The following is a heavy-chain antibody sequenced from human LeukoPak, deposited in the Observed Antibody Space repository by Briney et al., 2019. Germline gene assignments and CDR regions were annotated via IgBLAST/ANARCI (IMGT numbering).Heavy chain of an antibody. CDR1: GFTFNNYA. CDR3: AKSRGFSGTYPSDY. D-gene: IGHD1-26*01. V-gene: IGHV3-23*01. Sequence: GGSLRLSCAASGFTFNNYAMNWVRQAPGKGLEWVSAITGSGGSTYSADSVKGRFTISRDNSTGTLYLQVNSLRADDTAVYYCAKSRGFSGTYPSDYWGQGTLVTVSS. J-gene: IGHJ4*03. CDR2: ITGSGGST.